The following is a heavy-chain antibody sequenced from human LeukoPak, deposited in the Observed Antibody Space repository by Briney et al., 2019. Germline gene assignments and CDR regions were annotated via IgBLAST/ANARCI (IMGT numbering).Heavy chain of an antibody. J-gene: IGHJ6*02. CDR1: GGTLSNST. D-gene: IGHD3-10*01. CDR2: IIPILAKA. CDR3: ARERGSSL. V-gene: IGHV1-69*08. Sequence: ASVKVSCKASGGTLSNSTITWVRQAPGQGLEWMGRIIPILAKANYAQKFQGRVTITADKSTSTAYMELSSLRSEDTAVYYCARERGSSLWGQGTTVTVSS.